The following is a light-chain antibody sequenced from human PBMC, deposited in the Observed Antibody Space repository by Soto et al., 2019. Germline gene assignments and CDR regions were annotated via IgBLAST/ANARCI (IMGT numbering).Light chain of an antibody. CDR3: AAWDVSLKGFV. CDR2: DNH. Sequence: QSVMTQPPSASGTPGQRVTFSCFGSRSNIGINTVNWYRQLPGTAPQLLISDNHRRPSGVPDRFSGSKSGTSASLAISGLQSEDEATYFCAAWDVSLKGFVFGTGTKVTVL. V-gene: IGLV1-44*01. CDR1: RSNIGINT. J-gene: IGLJ1*01.